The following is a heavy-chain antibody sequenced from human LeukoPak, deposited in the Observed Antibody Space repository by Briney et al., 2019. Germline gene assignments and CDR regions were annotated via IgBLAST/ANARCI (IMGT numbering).Heavy chain of an antibody. CDR3: AKDPTHYRVWDDYDSTVLSY. CDR1: GFSFSSYE. D-gene: IGHD3-22*01. V-gene: IGHV3-48*03. CDR2: IGSSGSTI. Sequence: GGSLRLSCAASGFSFSSYEMNWVRQAPGKGLEWVSYIGSSGSTIYYADSVKGRFTISRDNAKNTLYLQMNSLRAADTAVYYCAKDPTHYRVWDDYDSTVLSYWGQGTLVTVSS. J-gene: IGHJ4*02.